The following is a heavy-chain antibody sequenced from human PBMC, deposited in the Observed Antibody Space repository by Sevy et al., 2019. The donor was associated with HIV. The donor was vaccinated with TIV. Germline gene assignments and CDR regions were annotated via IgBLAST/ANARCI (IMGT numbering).Heavy chain of an antibody. V-gene: IGHV3-7*01. D-gene: IGHD2-21*01. Sequence: GSLRLSCAISGFTFSNFWMTWVRQVPGKGLEWVANIKQDGSEKYYVESVKGRFTISRDNAKNSLYLQMNSLRAEDTAVYHCARARGVVGFDIWGQGTVVTVSS. CDR2: IKQDGSEK. J-gene: IGHJ3*02. CDR3: ARARGVVGFDI. CDR1: GFTFSNFW.